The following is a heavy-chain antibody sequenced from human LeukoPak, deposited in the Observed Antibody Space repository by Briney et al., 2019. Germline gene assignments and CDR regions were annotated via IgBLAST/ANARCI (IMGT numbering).Heavy chain of an antibody. J-gene: IGHJ3*02. Sequence: SETLSLTCTVSGGSISSSGYYWGWIRQPPGKGLEWISSIYYSGDNYYNPSLKSRVTTSVDTSKSQFSLRLSSVTAADTAVYYCARHGNIVVVPAASKAFDIWGPGTMVTVSS. D-gene: IGHD2-2*01. CDR2: IYYSGDN. CDR3: ARHGNIVVVPAASKAFDI. V-gene: IGHV4-39*01. CDR1: GGSISSSGYY.